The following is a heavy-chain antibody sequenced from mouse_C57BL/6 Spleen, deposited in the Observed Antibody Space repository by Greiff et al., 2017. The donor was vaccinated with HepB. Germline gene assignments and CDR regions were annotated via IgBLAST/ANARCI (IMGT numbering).Heavy chain of an antibody. CDR2: IDPSDSYT. J-gene: IGHJ3*01. D-gene: IGHD3-2*02. CDR1: GYTFTSYW. Sequence: QVQLQQPGAELVKPGASVKLSCKASGYTFTSYWMQWVKQRPGQGLEWIGEIDPSDSYTNYNQKFKGKATLTVDTSSSTAYMQLSSLTSEDSAVYYWARTTAQASRFAYWGQGTLVTVSA. CDR3: ARTTAQASRFAY. V-gene: IGHV1-50*01.